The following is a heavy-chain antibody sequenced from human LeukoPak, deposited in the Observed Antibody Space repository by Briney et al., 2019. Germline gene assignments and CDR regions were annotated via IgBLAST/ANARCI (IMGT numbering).Heavy chain of an antibody. J-gene: IGHJ5*02. D-gene: IGHD3-3*01. CDR1: GFTFHTSA. CDR2: IVLGSGNT. V-gene: IGHV1-58*02. CDR3: AAQRGASLHDFWSTRLFDP. Sequence: GTSVKVSCKASGFTFHTSAMQWVRQARGQRLGWIGWIVLGSGNTVYSHKFHDRVIITRDMSTSTVYMELDSLGSEDTAVYYCAAQRGASLHDFWSTRLFDPWGQGTLVTVSS.